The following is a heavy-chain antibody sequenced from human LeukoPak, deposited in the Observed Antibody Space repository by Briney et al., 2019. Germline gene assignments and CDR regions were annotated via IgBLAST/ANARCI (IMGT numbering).Heavy chain of an antibody. Sequence: GGSLRLSCVASGFTFSSYAMSWVRQAPGKGLEWVSSISSSSSYIYYADSVKGRFTISRDNAKNSLYLQMNSLRAEDTAVYYCARDRLYLYDYWGQGTLVTVSS. CDR1: GFTFSSYA. CDR3: ARDRLYLYDY. J-gene: IGHJ4*02. V-gene: IGHV3-21*01. D-gene: IGHD2-2*02. CDR2: ISSSSSYI.